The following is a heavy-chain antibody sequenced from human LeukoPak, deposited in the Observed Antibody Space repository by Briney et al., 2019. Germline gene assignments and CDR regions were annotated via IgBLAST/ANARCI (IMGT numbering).Heavy chain of an antibody. CDR3: AKSGGYGLIDY. D-gene: IGHD1-26*01. J-gene: IGHJ4*02. Sequence: SETLSLTCTVSGDSISSGDYYWSRIRQPAGKGLEWIRRISSSGSTTYNPSLKSRVTISVDTSKNQFSLRLSSVTAADTAMYYCAKSGGYGLIDYWGQGTLVTVSS. V-gene: IGHV4-61*02. CDR2: ISSSGST. CDR1: GDSISSGDYY.